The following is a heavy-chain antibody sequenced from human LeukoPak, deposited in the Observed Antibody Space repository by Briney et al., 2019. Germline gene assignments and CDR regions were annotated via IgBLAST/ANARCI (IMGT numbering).Heavy chain of an antibody. CDR3: AADLGYCSGGSCHRARFDY. V-gene: IGHV3-15*01. D-gene: IGHD2-15*01. J-gene: IGHJ4*02. Sequence: GESLRLSCAASGFTFSHAWKSWVRQAQRPGLELVCRSKKKNDGGTKDYAAPMKRIFTISTDDSKNTLYLQMNGLKTEDTAVYHCAADLGYCSGGSCHRARFDYWGQGILVTVSS. CDR1: GFTFSHAW. CDR2: SKKKNDGGTK.